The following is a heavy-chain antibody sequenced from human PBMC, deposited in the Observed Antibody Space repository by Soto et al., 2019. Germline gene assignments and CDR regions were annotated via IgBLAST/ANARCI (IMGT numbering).Heavy chain of an antibody. CDR2: IYHGGNI. CDR3: ARRIYGDWYFDL. CDR1: GGSPSTSNW. J-gene: IGHJ2*01. Sequence: QVQLQESGPGLVKPSETLSLTCAVSGGSPSTSNWWSWVRQPPGKGLEWIGEIYHGGNINYNPSLKSRVTISVDKSRNQFSLKVSSVTAADTAVYYCARRIYGDWYFDLWGRGTLVTVSS. D-gene: IGHD3-16*01. V-gene: IGHV4-4*02.